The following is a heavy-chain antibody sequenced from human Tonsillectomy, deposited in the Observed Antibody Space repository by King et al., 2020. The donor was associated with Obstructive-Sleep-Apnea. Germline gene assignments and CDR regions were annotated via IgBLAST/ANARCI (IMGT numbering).Heavy chain of an antibody. D-gene: IGHD5-12*01. CDR2: IYPGDSDT. Sequence: VQLVESGAEVKKPGESLKISCKGSGYSFTSYWIGWVRQMPGKGLEWMGIIYPGDSDTRYSPSFQGQVTISADKSISTAYLQWSSLKASDTAMYYCAGHREEPGSGYGNSNYGMDVWGQGTTVTVSS. V-gene: IGHV5-51*01. J-gene: IGHJ6*02. CDR1: GYSFTSYW. CDR3: AGHREEPGSGYGNSNYGMDV.